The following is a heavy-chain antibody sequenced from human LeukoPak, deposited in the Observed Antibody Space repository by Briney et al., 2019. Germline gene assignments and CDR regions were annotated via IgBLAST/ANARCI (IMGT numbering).Heavy chain of an antibody. CDR3: VKHSGGVYGNSDS. D-gene: IGHD1-1*01. J-gene: IGHJ4*02. V-gene: IGHV3-23*01. CDR2: VGRSGVDT. Sequence: GGSLRLPCVASGFTFSSYAVSWFRQAPAKGLEWVSTVGRSGVDTYYADSVRGRFTISKDSSKNTLQMNSLSAEDTAIYYCVKHSGGVYGNSDSWGQGILVTVSS. CDR1: GFTFSSYA.